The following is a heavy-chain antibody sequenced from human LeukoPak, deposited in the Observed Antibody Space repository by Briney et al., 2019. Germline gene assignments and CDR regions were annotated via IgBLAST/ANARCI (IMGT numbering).Heavy chain of an antibody. V-gene: IGHV4-59*01. CDR2: IYYSGST. CDR1: GGSISSYY. CDR3: ARGELELIDY. Sequence: PSETLSLTCTVSGGSISSYYWSWIRQPPGKGLEWIGCIYYSGSTNYNPSLKSRVTISVDTSKNQFSLKLSSVTAADTAVYYCARGELELIDYWGQGTLVTVSS. D-gene: IGHD1-7*01. J-gene: IGHJ4*02.